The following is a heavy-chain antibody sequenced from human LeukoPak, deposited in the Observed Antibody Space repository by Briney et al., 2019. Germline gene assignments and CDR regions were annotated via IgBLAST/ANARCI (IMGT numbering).Heavy chain of an antibody. D-gene: IGHD3-10*01. CDR1: GYTFTRYD. CDR3: AFGVEFGEG. J-gene: IGHJ4*02. CDR2: INPNSGGT. V-gene: IGHV1-2*02. Sequence: ASVKVSCKASGYTFTRYDMHWVRPAPGQGLEWMGLINPNSGGTNYAQKLQGRVTITRDTSISTAYMELGRLRDDDTAVYYCAFGVEFGEGWGQGTLVTVSS.